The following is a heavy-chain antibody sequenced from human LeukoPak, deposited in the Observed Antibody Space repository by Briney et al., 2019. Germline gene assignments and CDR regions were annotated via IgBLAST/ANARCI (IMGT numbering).Heavy chain of an antibody. V-gene: IGHV1-69*06. Sequence: SVKVSCKAPGGTFSSYAISWVRQAPGQGLEWMGGIIPIFGTANYAQKFQGRVTITADKSTSTAYMELSSLRSEDTAVYYCARETGYCSSTSCYLYYYDMDVWGKGTTVTVSS. D-gene: IGHD2-2*01. CDR2: IIPIFGTA. CDR1: GGTFSSYA. CDR3: ARETGYCSSTSCYLYYYDMDV. J-gene: IGHJ6*04.